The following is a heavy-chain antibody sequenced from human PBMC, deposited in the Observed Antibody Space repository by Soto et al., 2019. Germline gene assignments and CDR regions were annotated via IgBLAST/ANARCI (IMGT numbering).Heavy chain of an antibody. D-gene: IGHD5-12*01. CDR1: GGSLSNYY. V-gene: IGHV4-59*01. J-gene: IGHJ6*02. CDR3: ARVGMWLDYGMDV. Sequence: QVQLHESGPGLVKHSETLSLTCSVSGGSLSNYYWSWIRQSPGKGLEWLGCVYYNGDTDINPSFKSRVTMSVDASKNQFPLKLTSVTTADTAVYFGARVGMWLDYGMDVWGQGTTVTVSS. CDR2: VYYNGDT.